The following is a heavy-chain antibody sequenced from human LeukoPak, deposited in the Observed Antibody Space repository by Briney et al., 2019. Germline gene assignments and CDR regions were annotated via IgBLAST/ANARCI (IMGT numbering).Heavy chain of an antibody. Sequence: PGGSLRLSCAASGFTFSSHGMNWVRQAPGKGLGWVSGIRGDGVTTYYADSVKGRFTISRDNAKNSLYLQMNSLRAEDTAVYYCARADMVRGPLSAFDIWGQGTMVTVSS. V-gene: IGHV3-23*01. CDR1: GFTFSSHG. D-gene: IGHD3-10*01. CDR2: IRGDGVTT. J-gene: IGHJ3*02. CDR3: ARADMVRGPLSAFDI.